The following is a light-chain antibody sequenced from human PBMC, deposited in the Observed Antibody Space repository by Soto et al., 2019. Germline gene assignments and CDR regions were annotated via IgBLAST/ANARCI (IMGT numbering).Light chain of an antibody. CDR1: SSDVGGYNY. CDR2: DVT. CDR3: SPYTSSITYV. Sequence: QSVLTQPASVSGSPGQSITISCTGTSSDVGGYNYVSWYQQYPGKAPKLMIYDVTNRPSGVSDHFSGSKSGNTASLTISGLQAEDEADYYCSPYTSSITYVFGTGTKVTVL. J-gene: IGLJ1*01. V-gene: IGLV2-14*03.